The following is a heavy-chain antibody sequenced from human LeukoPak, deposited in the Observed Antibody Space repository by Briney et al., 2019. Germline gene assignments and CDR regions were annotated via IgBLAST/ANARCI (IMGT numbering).Heavy chain of an antibody. D-gene: IGHD1-26*01. V-gene: IGHV1-18*01. J-gene: IGHJ5*02. CDR3: ARDHAAGWELPLNWFDP. Sequence: ASVKVSCKASGYTFTSYGISWVRQAPGQGLEWMGWISAYNGNTNYAQKLQGRVTMTTDTSTSTAYMELRSLRSDDTAVYYCARDHAAGWELPLNWFDPWGQGTLVTVSS. CDR1: GYTFTSYG. CDR2: ISAYNGNT.